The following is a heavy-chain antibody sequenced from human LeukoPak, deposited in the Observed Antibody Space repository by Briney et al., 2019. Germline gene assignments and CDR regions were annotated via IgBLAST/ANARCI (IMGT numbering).Heavy chain of an antibody. CDR2: ISHEGRNK. Sequence: GGSLRLSCTASGYTFSSYAMQWVRQAPGKGLEWVAVISHEGRNKYYADPVKGRFSISRDNSKNTLSLQMSSLRAEDTAIYYCARDPGYYDSSGYRFGREYYGMDVWGQGTTVTVSS. CDR1: GYTFSSYA. V-gene: IGHV3-30*04. D-gene: IGHD3-22*01. J-gene: IGHJ6*02. CDR3: ARDPGYYDSSGYRFGREYYGMDV.